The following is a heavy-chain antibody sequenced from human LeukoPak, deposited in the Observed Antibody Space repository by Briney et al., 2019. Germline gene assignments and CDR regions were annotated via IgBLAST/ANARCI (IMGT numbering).Heavy chain of an antibody. V-gene: IGHV4-34*01. D-gene: IGHD3-10*01. CDR3: ARFYGSGSFRGRSYYGMDV. J-gene: IGHJ6*02. CDR2: MNHSGST. CDR1: GGSFSGYY. Sequence: SETLSLTCAVYGGSFSGYYWSWIRQPPGKGLEWIGEMNHSGSTNYNPSLKSRVTISVDTSKNQFSLKLSSVTAADTAVYYCARFYGSGSFRGRSYYGMDVWGQGTTVTVSS.